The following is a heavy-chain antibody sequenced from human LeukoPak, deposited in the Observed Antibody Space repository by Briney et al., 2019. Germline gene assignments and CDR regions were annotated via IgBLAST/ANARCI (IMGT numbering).Heavy chain of an antibody. J-gene: IGHJ4*02. CDR1: GGSISSSSYY. CDR3: AASARITMVRGVRGRGYVY. Sequence: SETLSLTCTVSGGSISSSSYYWGWIRQPPGKGLEWIGSIYYSGSTYYNPSLKSRVTISVDTSKNQFSLKLSSVTAADTAVYYCAASARITMVRGVRGRGYVYWGQGTLVTVSS. D-gene: IGHD3-10*01. CDR2: IYYSGST. V-gene: IGHV4-39*01.